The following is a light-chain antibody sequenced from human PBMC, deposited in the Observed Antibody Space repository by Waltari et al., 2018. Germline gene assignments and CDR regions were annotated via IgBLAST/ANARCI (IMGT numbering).Light chain of an antibody. CDR1: QTVVNDF. CDR2: GSS. Sequence: DIVLTQSPGTLSLSPGERATLSCRASQTVVNDFLAWYQHRPDQTPRLLIYGSSTRAPGVPDRISGSGSGTDFTLTISRLHPEDFAVYYCQQYGSSPPFAFGPGTKVEI. J-gene: IGKJ3*01. V-gene: IGKV3-20*01. CDR3: QQYGSSPPFA.